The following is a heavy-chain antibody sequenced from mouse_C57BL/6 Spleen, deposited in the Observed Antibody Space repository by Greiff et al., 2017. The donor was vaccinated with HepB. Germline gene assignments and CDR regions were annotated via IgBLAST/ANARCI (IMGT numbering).Heavy chain of an antibody. Sequence: EVMLVESGGGLVKPGGSLKLSCAASGFTFSSYAMSWVRQTPEKRLEWVATISDGGSYTYYPDNVKGRFTISRDNAKTNLYLQMSHLKSEDTAMYYCARDGTTLDYWGQGTTLTVSS. CDR1: GFTFSSYA. J-gene: IGHJ2*01. D-gene: IGHD5-5*01. V-gene: IGHV5-4*01. CDR2: ISDGGSYT. CDR3: ARDGTTLDY.